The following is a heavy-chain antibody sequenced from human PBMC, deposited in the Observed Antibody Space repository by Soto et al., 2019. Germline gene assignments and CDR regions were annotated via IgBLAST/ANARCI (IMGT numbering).Heavy chain of an antibody. D-gene: IGHD2-21*02. Sequence: EVQLVESGGGLVQPGGSLRLSCAAAGFSFNTYWMSWVRQAPGKGLEWVASINPDGFRKYFADSVKGRFTIPRDSAENSLYLQMISLKAEDTAVYYCARWESGDWYLGVWGQGTLVTVSS. J-gene: IGHJ4*02. CDR1: GFSFNTYW. CDR3: ARWESGDWYLGV. CDR2: INPDGFRK. V-gene: IGHV3-7*03.